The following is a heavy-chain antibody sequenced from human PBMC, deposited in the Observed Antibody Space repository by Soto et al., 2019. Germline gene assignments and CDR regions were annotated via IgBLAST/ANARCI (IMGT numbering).Heavy chain of an antibody. CDR2: ISYDGSNK. CDR1: GFTFSSYG. D-gene: IGHD3-3*01. Sequence: QVQLVESGGGVVQPGRSLRLSCAASGFTFSSYGMHWVRQAPGKGLEWVAVISYDGSNKYYADSVKGRFTISRDNSKNTLYLQMNSLRAEDTAVYYCAKVVGDFWSGYYDIPDYYYYYGMDVWGQGTTVTVSS. CDR3: AKVVGDFWSGYYDIPDYYYYYGMDV. V-gene: IGHV3-30*18. J-gene: IGHJ6*02.